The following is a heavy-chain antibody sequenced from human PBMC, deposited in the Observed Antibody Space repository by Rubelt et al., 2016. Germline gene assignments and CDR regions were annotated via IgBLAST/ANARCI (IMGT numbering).Heavy chain of an antibody. J-gene: IGHJ6*02. D-gene: IGHD1-26*01. V-gene: IGHV4-34*01. CDR1: GAAFNNVF. CDR2: INAGGST. Sequence: QVPLQQWGAGLLKPAETLSLTCGVQGAAFNNVFWTWIRQPPGKGLEWIGYINAGGSTNYNQSLKGRVTISVDPSKSQFSLKLTSMTAADTAVYYCAREVIQLGRPMDVWGQGTTVTVSS. CDR3: AREVIQLGRPMDV.